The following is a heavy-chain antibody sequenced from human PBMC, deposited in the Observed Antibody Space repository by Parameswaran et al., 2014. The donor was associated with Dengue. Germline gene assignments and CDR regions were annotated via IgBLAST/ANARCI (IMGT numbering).Heavy chain of an antibody. V-gene: IGHV3-23*01. D-gene: IGHD3-3*01. J-gene: IGHJ5*02. CDR2: ISGSGGST. Sequence: VRQAPGKGLEWVSAISGSGGSTYYADSVKGRFTISRDNSKNTLYLQMNSLRAEDTAVYYCAKYTSVDTILEWLLRPGWFDPWGQGTLVTVSS. CDR3: AKYTSVDTILEWLLRPGWFDP.